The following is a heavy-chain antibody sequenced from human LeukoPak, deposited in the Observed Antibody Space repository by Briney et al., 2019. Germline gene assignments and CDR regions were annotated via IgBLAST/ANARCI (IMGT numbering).Heavy chain of an antibody. CDR1: GYTFTGYY. CDR3: ARVYDCSSTSCYWNAY. J-gene: IGHJ4*02. CDR2: INPNSGGT. V-gene: IGHV1-2*02. Sequence: ASVKVSCKASGYTFTGYYMHWVRQAPGQGLEWMGWINPNSGGTNYAQKFQGRVTMTRDTSISTAYMELSRLRSDDTAVYYCARVYDCSSTSCYWNAYWGQGTLVTVSP. D-gene: IGHD2-2*01.